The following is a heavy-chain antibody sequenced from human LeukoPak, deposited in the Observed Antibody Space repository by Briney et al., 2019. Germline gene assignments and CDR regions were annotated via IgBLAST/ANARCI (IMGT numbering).Heavy chain of an antibody. CDR2: IRYDGSNK. J-gene: IGHJ6*03. CDR1: GFTFSSYG. Sequence: PGGSLRLSCAASGFTFSSYGMHWVRQAPGKGLEWVAFIRYDGSNKYYADSVKGRFTISRDNSKNTLYLQMNSLRAEDTAVYYCAKSYCGGDCRSGYYYYNYMDVWGKGTTVTVSS. CDR3: AKSYCGGDCRSGYYYYNYMDV. D-gene: IGHD2-21*01. V-gene: IGHV3-30*02.